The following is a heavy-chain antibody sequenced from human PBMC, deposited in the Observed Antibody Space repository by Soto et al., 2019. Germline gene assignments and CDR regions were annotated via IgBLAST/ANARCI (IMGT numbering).Heavy chain of an antibody. CDR1: GFTFSSYW. V-gene: IGHV3-74*01. CDR2: IHTDGSST. CDR3: ARAYPHSGSYSSFDY. J-gene: IGHJ4*02. D-gene: IGHD1-26*01. Sequence: LGGSLRLSCAASGFTFSSYWMHWVRQAPGKGLVWVSRIHTDGSSTSYADSVGGRFTISRDNAKNTLYLQMNSLRVEDTAVYYCARAYPHSGSYSSFDYWGQGTLVTVSS.